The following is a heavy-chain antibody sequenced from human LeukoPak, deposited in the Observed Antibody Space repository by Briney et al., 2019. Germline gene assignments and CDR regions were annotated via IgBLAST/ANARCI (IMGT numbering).Heavy chain of an antibody. Sequence: GGSLRLSCAASGFTFSSYGMHWVRQAPGKGLEWVAVIWYDGSNKYYADSVKGRFTISRDNSKNTLYLQMNSLRAEDTAVYYCARGDSGYDEYYFDYWGQGTLVAVSS. V-gene: IGHV3-33*01. CDR3: ARGDSGYDEYYFDY. CDR1: GFTFSSYG. D-gene: IGHD5-12*01. CDR2: IWYDGSNK. J-gene: IGHJ4*02.